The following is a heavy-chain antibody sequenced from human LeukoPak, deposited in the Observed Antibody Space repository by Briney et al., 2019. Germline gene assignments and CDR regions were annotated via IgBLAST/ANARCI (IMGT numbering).Heavy chain of an antibody. D-gene: IGHD1-26*01. CDR1: GFTFRSYA. J-gene: IGHJ3*02. V-gene: IGHV3-23*01. Sequence: PGGSLRLSCATSGFTFRSYAMSWVRQTPGKGLEWVSSISFGGGGTYYADSVKGRFTVSRDNAKNSLYLQMNSLRAEDTAVYYCARDISGSYSSDAFDIWGQGTMVTVSS. CDR3: ARDISGSYSSDAFDI. CDR2: ISFGGGGT.